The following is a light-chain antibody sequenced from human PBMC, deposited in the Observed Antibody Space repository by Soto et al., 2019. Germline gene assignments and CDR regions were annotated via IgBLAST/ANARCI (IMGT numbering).Light chain of an antibody. CDR2: AAS. CDR3: QQTRSYPST. CDR1: QDVSRS. J-gene: IGKJ4*01. V-gene: IGKV1-9*01. Sequence: DTQLTQSPSFLSASVGDRVTITCRASQDVSRSVGWYQQKPGKAPKLLISAASTLHSGVPSRFSGSGSGTDFTLTISSLQPEDFATYYCQQTRSYPSTFGGGTKVEIK.